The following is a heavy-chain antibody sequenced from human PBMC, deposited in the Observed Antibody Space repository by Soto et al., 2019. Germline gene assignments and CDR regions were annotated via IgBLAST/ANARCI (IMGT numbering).Heavy chain of an antibody. CDR2: INPSGGST. V-gene: IGHV1-46*01. Sequence: ASVKVSCTASGYTFTSYYMHWVRQAPGQGLEWMGIINPSGGSTSYAQKFQGRVTMTRDTSTSTVYMELSSLRSEDTAVYYCARASGHIVVPAAMNYWGQGTLVTVSS. J-gene: IGHJ4*02. CDR1: GYTFTSYY. CDR3: ARASGHIVVPAAMNY. D-gene: IGHD2-2*01.